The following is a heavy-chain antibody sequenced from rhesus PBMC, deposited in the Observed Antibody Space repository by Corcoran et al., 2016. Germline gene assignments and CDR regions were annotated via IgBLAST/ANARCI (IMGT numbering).Heavy chain of an antibody. Sequence: QVQPQESGPGLVKPSETLSLPCAVSGGSISSTYWSWIRQSPGKGLEWIGDIDGGSGSNSYNTYLKSRVTISTDTYKNQLSLKRSSVTAADTAVYYCARYRAGYGSNYDYWGQGVLGTVSS. V-gene: IGHV4-147*01. CDR2: IDGGSGSN. CDR1: GGSISSTY. CDR3: ARYRAGYGSNYDY. D-gene: IGHD4-29*01. J-gene: IGHJ4*01.